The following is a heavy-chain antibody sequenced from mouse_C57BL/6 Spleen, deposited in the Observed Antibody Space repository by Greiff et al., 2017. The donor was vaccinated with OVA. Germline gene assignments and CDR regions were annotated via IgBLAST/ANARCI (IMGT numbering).Heavy chain of an antibody. D-gene: IGHD2-3*01. Sequence: EVKVVESGGGLVKPGGSLKLSCAASGFTFSSYAMSWVRQTPEKRLEWVATISDGGSYTYYPDNVKGRFTISRDNAKNNLYLQMSHLKSEDTAMYYCARAYYDGYYADWGQGTLVTVSA. CDR2: ISDGGSYT. J-gene: IGHJ3*01. V-gene: IGHV5-4*03. CDR3: ARAYYDGYYAD. CDR1: GFTFSSYA.